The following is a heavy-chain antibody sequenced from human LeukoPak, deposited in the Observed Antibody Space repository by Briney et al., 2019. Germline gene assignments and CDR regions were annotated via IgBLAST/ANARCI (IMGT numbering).Heavy chain of an antibody. D-gene: IGHD2-15*01. J-gene: IGHJ5*02. CDR2: INPSGGST. CDR3: ARGDIVVVVAATFPFDP. V-gene: IGHV1-46*01. CDR1: GYTFTSYY. Sequence: ASVTVSCKASGYTFTSYYMHWVRQAPGQGLEWMGIINPSGGSTSYAQKFQGRVTMTRDTSTSTVYMELSSLRSEDTAVYYCARGDIVVVVAATFPFDPWGQGTLVTVSS.